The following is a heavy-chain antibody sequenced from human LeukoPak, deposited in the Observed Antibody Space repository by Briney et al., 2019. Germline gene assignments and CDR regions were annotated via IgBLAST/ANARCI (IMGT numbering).Heavy chain of an antibody. CDR3: ARGGGDFDY. CDR2: IFYSRTT. CDR1: GDSVSSGGYY. V-gene: IGHV4-31*03. J-gene: IGHJ4*02. Sequence: PSQTLSLTCTVSGDSVSSGGYYWSWIRQHPGEGLEWIGYIFYSRTTDYNPSLKGRATISVDASKNQMSLTLRSVTAADTAVYYCARGGGDFDYWGQGRLVTVSS. D-gene: IGHD3-16*01.